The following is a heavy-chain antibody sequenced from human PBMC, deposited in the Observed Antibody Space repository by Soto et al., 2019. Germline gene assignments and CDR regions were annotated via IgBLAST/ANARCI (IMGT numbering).Heavy chain of an antibody. J-gene: IGHJ4*02. Sequence: NPSETLSLTCAVYGGSFSGYYWSWIRQPPGKGLEWIGEINHSGSTNYNPSLKSRVTISVDTSKSQFSLKLSSVTAADTAVYYCARGPSYSNYCFDYWGQGTLVIVSS. CDR1: GGSFSGYY. CDR3: ARGPSYSNYCFDY. CDR2: INHSGST. V-gene: IGHV4-34*01. D-gene: IGHD4-4*01.